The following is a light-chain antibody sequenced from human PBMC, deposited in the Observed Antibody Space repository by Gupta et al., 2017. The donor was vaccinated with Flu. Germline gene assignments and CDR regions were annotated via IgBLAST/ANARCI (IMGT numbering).Light chain of an antibody. V-gene: IGKV1-9*01. CDR1: QGISSY. Sequence: DNQLTQSPSFLSASVGDRVTLTCRASQGISSYLAWYQPKPGKAPKLLIYAASTEQRGVPPRFSGSGSGTEFTLTISRRQPEEFAIYYCQQRNSYPINFGQGTRLEIK. CDR3: QQRNSYPIN. J-gene: IGKJ5*01. CDR2: AAS.